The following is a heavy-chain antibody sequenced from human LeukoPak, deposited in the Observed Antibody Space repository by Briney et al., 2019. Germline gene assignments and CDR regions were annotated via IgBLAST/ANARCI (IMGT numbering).Heavy chain of an antibody. Sequence: GSLRLSCAASGFTFSSYWMHWVRQAPGQGLVWVSRINSDGFSTSYADSVKGRFTISRDNAKNTLYLQMNSLRAEDTAVYYCARIHCGGDCYFNWGQGTLVTVSS. D-gene: IGHD2-21*02. CDR2: INSDGFST. J-gene: IGHJ1*01. CDR1: GFTFSSYW. CDR3: ARIHCGGDCYFN. V-gene: IGHV3-74*01.